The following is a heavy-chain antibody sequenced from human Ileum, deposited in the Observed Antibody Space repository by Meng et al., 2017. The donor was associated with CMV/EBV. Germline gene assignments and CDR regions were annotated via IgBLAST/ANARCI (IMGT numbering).Heavy chain of an antibody. CDR1: GYTFTGYY. D-gene: IGHD2/OR15-2a*01. J-gene: IGHJ5*02. CDR2: ITPYNGKT. V-gene: IGHV1-18*04. CDR3: AREEFSAYAST. Sequence: QVQLVQSGAGVTKPGASVKVPCKASGYTFTGYYMHWVRQAPGQGLEWMGWITPYNGKTDYAQRLQNRVTMTTDTSTNTVYMELRSLRSDDTAVYYCAREEFSAYASTWGQGTLVTVSS.